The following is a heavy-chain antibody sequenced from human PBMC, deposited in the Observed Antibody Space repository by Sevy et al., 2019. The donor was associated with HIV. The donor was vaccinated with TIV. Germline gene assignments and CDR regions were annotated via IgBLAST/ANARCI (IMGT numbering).Heavy chain of an antibody. Sequence: GGSLRLSCAASGFTFSSFAMSWVRHIPGKGLEWVSTINGLGGSAFYADSVKGRFTLSRDNSNNTVFLQMNRLRDEDTAVYYCARPTPRIAPSSAAFFDYWGQGTLVTVSS. J-gene: IGHJ4*02. CDR2: INGLGGSA. CDR3: ARPTPRIAPSSAAFFDY. V-gene: IGHV3-23*01. D-gene: IGHD1-26*01. CDR1: GFTFSSFA.